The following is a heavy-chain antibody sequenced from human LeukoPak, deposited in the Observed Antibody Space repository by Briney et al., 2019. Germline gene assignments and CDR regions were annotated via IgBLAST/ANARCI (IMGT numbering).Heavy chain of an antibody. Sequence: KSGESLKISCKGSGYSFTSYWIGWARQMPGKGLEWMGIIYPGDSDTRYSPSFQGQVTISADKSISTAYLQWSSLKASDTAMYYCARPSYDILTGYLFDAFDIWGQGTMVTVSS. J-gene: IGHJ3*02. CDR2: IYPGDSDT. D-gene: IGHD3-9*01. V-gene: IGHV5-51*01. CDR3: ARPSYDILTGYLFDAFDI. CDR1: GYSFTSYW.